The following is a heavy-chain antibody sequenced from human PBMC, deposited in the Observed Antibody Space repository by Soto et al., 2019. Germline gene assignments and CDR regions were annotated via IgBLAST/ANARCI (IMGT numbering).Heavy chain of an antibody. CDR3: ARAPSTYSSSWYYFDY. V-gene: IGHV1-69*06. Sequence: QVQLVQSGAEVKRPESSVKVSCKASGGTFSNYAISWVRQAPGQGLEWMGGIIPSFGTPIYAQRFQGRITSTADKSTGTAYMELSSLRSEDTALYYCARAPSTYSSSWYYFDYWGQGTLITVSS. D-gene: IGHD6-13*01. CDR2: IIPSFGTP. J-gene: IGHJ4*02. CDR1: GGTFSNYA.